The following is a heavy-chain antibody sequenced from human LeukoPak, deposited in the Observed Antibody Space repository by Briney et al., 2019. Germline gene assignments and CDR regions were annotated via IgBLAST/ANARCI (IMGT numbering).Heavy chain of an antibody. Sequence: SETLSLTCTASGGSISSYYWSWIRQPPGKGLEWIGYIYYSGSTNYNPSLKSRVTISVDTSKNQFSLKLSSVTAADTAVYYCAREGDFDWPGFDPWGQGTLVTVSS. CDR3: AREGDFDWPGFDP. V-gene: IGHV4-59*01. D-gene: IGHD3-9*01. J-gene: IGHJ5*02. CDR1: GGSISSYY. CDR2: IYYSGST.